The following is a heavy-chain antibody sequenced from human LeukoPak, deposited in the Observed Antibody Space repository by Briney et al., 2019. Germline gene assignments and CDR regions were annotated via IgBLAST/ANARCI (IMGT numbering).Heavy chain of an antibody. V-gene: IGHV4-38-2*02. J-gene: IGHJ4*02. CDR1: GNSISSGYY. D-gene: IGHD5-18*01. CDR2: IYHTGTT. CDR3: ARRTDTRGYRRFDS. Sequence: SETLSLTCTVSGNSISSGYYWGWIRQPPGKGLEWIGIIYHTGTTYYNSSLKSRVTISVDTSKNQFSLKLNFVTAADTAVYYCARRTDTRGYRRFDSWGQGTLVTVSS.